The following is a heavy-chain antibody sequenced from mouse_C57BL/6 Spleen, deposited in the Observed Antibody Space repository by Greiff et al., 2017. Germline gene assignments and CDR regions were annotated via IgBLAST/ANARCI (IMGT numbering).Heavy chain of an antibody. CDR3: ARLDNYDAWFAY. CDR2: ISSGGSYT. V-gene: IGHV5-6*01. D-gene: IGHD2-12*01. J-gene: IGHJ3*01. Sequence: EVQRVESGGDLVKPGGSLKLSCAASGFTFSSYGMSWVRQTPDKRLEWVATISSGGSYTYYPDSVKGRFTISRDNAKNTLYLQMSSLKSEDTAMYYCARLDNYDAWFAYWGQGTLVTVSA. CDR1: GFTFSSYG.